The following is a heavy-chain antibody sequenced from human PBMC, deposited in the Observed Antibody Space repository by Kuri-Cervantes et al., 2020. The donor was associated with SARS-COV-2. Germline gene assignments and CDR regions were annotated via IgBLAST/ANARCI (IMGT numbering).Heavy chain of an antibody. Sequence: ASVKVSCKASGHTFTSYDINWVRQATGQGLEWMGWMNPNSGNTGYAQKFQGRVTITRNTSISTAYMELSSLRSEDTAVYYCARVARTYSSEGYFQHWGQGTLVTVSS. CDR3: ARVARTYSSEGYFQH. CDR1: GHTFTSYD. V-gene: IGHV1-8*03. D-gene: IGHD6-25*01. CDR2: MNPNSGNT. J-gene: IGHJ1*01.